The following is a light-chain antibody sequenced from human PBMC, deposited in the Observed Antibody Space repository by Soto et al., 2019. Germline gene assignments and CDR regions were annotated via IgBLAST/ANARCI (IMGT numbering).Light chain of an antibody. CDR1: QNINNY. CDR3: QKYNSAITWT. J-gene: IGKJ1*01. CDR2: GAS. V-gene: IGKV1-39*01. Sequence: DIQMTQSPSSLSASVGDRVTITCRASQNINNYLNWYQQKPGKAPKLLIYGASSLQSGVPSRFSGSGSGTDFTLTISSLQPEDVATYYCQKYNSAITWTVGQGTKLDSK.